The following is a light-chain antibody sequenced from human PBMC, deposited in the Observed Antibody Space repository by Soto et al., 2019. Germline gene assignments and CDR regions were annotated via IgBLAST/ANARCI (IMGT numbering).Light chain of an antibody. V-gene: IGKV3-20*01. Sequence: EIVLTQSPGTLSLSPGERATLSCRAGQSVSSSYLAWYQQKPGQAPRLLIYRTSNRATGIPDRFSGSGSGTDFTLTISRLEPEDFAVYWCQQYDSSPRTFGQGTKVEIK. J-gene: IGKJ1*01. CDR3: QQYDSSPRT. CDR1: QSVSSSY. CDR2: RTS.